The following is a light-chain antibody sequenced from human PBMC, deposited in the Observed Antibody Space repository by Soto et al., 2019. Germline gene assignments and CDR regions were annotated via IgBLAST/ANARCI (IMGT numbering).Light chain of an antibody. J-gene: IGLJ2*01. Sequence: QSAPTQPASVSGSPGQSITISCTGTGSDVGGYNYVSWYQQHPGKAPKVMIYDVSNRPSGVSNRFSGSKSGNTASLTISGLQAEDEADYYCSSYTSASTPLVFGGGTKVTVL. CDR1: GSDVGGYNY. CDR3: SSYTSASTPLV. CDR2: DVS. V-gene: IGLV2-14*01.